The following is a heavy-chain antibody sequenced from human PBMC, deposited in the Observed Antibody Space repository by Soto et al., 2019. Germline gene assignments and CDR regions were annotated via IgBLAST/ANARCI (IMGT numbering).Heavy chain of an antibody. J-gene: IGHJ4*02. D-gene: IGHD6-13*01. Sequence: KTSETLSLTCAVYGGSFSGYYWSWIRQPPGKGLEWIGEINHSGNTNYNPSLKSRVTISVDTSKTQLFLNLSSVTAADTAMYYCSRHHVRGRTIAGAAEFWGQGTLVTVSS. V-gene: IGHV4-34*01. CDR3: SRHHVRGRTIAGAAEF. CDR1: GGSFSGYY. CDR2: INHSGNT.